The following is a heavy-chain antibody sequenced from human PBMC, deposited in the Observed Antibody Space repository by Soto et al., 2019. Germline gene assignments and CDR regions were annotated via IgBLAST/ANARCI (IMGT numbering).Heavy chain of an antibody. V-gene: IGHV3-13*01. CDR1: GFTFSSYD. J-gene: IGHJ6*02. CDR2: IGTAGDT. Sequence: PGGSLRLSCAASGFTFSSYDMHWVRQATGKGLEWVSAIGTAGDTYYPGSVKGRFTISRENAKNSLYLQMNSLRAEDTAVYYCARYPGKKNIDYYYYGMDVWGQGTTVTVS. CDR3: ARYPGKKNIDYYYYGMDV. D-gene: IGHD6-13*01.